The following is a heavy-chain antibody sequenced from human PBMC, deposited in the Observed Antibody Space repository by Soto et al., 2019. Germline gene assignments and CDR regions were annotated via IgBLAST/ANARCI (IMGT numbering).Heavy chain of an antibody. Sequence: PSETLSLTCAVSGGSISSGGYSWSWIRQPPGKGLEWIGYIYHSGSTYYNPSLKSRVTISVDRSKNQFSLKLSSVTAADTAVYYCACSARDGSNTFDPWGQGTLVTVSS. CDR1: GGSISSGGYS. V-gene: IGHV4-30-2*01. D-gene: IGHD3-10*01. CDR3: ACSARDGSNTFDP. CDR2: IYHSGST. J-gene: IGHJ5*02.